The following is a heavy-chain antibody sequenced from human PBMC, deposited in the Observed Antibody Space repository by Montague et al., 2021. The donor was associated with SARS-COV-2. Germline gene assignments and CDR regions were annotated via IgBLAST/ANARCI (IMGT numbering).Heavy chain of an antibody. Sequence: SETLSLTCTVSGGSITGYYWSWLRRSPGKGLEWIAYIYDCGAVNXNPSLVSRVTISTDTSKNQLSLKVNSVTAADTAVYYCVRDHPYGGPRGAYDIWGQGTGVTVSS. CDR1: GGSITGYY. J-gene: IGHJ3*02. CDR2: IYDCGAV. D-gene: IGHD4-23*01. V-gene: IGHV4-59*01. CDR3: VRDHPYGGPRGAYDI.